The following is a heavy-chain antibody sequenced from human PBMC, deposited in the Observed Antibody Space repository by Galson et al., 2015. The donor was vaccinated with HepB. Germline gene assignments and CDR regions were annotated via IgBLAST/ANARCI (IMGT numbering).Heavy chain of an antibody. J-gene: IGHJ4*02. CDR1: GFTFSSYA. CDR2: ISGSGGST. CDR3: AKDCSSTSCYDDFSDY. D-gene: IGHD2-2*01. V-gene: IGHV3-23*01. Sequence: SLRLSCAASGFTFSSYAMSWVRQAPGKGLEWVSAISGSGGSTYYADSVKGRFTISRDNSKNTLYLQMNSLRAEDTAVYYCAKDCSSTSCYDDFSDYWGQGTLVTVSS.